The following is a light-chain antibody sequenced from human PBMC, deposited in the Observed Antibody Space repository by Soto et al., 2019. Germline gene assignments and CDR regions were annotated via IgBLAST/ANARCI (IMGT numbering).Light chain of an antibody. J-gene: IGLJ3*02. CDR3: SSYTSSSTLRV. CDR2: NVS. V-gene: IGLV2-14*01. CDR1: SSDVGGYNY. Sequence: QSVLTQPASVSGSPGQSITISCTGTSSDVGGYNYVSWYQQHPGKAPNLMMYNVSNRPSGVSNRFSASKSGNTASLTISGLQAEDEADYYCSSYTSSSTLRVFGGGTQLTVL.